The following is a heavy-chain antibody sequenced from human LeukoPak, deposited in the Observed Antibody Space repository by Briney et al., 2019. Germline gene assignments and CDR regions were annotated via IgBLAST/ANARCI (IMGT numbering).Heavy chain of an antibody. Sequence: SETLSLTCTVSGGSISGYYWSWIRQPPGKGLEWIGEINHSGSTNYNPSLKSRVTISVDTPKNQFSLKLSSVTAADTAVYYCARGRGYVPHYYYYMDVWGKGTTVTVSS. V-gene: IGHV4-34*01. CDR3: ARGRGYVPHYYYYMDV. D-gene: IGHD3-22*01. J-gene: IGHJ6*03. CDR2: INHSGST. CDR1: GGSISGYY.